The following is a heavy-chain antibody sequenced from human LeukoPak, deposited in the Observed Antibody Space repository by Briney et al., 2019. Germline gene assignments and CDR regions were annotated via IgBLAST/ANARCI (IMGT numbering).Heavy chain of an antibody. CDR1: GFTFSSYA. J-gene: IGHJ4*02. D-gene: IGHD6-13*01. V-gene: IGHV3-23*01. CDR2: ISGSGGST. Sequence: PGRSLRLSCAASGFTFSSYAMSWVRQAPGKGLEWVSAISGSGGSTYYADSVKGRFTISRDNSKNTLYLQMNSLRAEDTAVYYCAKHSSSWYSGGLGYWGQGTLVTVSS. CDR3: AKHSSSWYSGGLGY.